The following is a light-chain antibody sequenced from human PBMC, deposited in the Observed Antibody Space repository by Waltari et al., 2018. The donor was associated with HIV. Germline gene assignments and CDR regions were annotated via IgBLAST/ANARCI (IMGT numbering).Light chain of an antibody. V-gene: IGLV1-40*01. CDR1: SPTIGAAYG. Sequence: QPELTQPPSVSGAPGQTVTISCTGSSPTIGAAYGVPWYQLLPGAAPKLLIYDINNRPSGVPDRFSGSKSGTSASLAITGLQVEDEGDYFCQSYDSSLSVIFGGGTKLTVL. CDR2: DIN. J-gene: IGLJ2*01. CDR3: QSYDSSLSVI.